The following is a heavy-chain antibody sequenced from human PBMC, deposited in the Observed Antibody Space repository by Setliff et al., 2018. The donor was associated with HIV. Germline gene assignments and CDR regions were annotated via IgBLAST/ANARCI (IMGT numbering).Heavy chain of an antibody. CDR1: GGSISSSSYY. Sequence: PSETLSLTCTVSGGSISSSSYYWGWIRQPPGKGLEWIGSIHYSGSTYYNPSLKSRVTISVDTSKNQFSLKLSSVTAADTAVCYCARRGIEGTPRWGQGTLVTVS. CDR2: IHYSGST. V-gene: IGHV4-39*07. J-gene: IGHJ4*02. D-gene: IGHD2-15*01. CDR3: ARRGIEGTPR.